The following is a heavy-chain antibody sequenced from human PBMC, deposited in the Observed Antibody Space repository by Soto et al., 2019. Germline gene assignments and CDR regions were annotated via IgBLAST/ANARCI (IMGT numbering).Heavy chain of an antibody. CDR2: ISGSGGST. D-gene: IGHD3-22*01. Sequence: GGSLRLSCAASGFTFSSYAMNWVRQAPGKGLEWVSVISGSGGSTYYADSVKGRFTISRDNSKNTMYLEMNSLRAEDTAVYYCAKDTFYHDSSGYYVFDYWGQGTLVTVSS. V-gene: IGHV3-23*01. J-gene: IGHJ4*02. CDR3: AKDTFYHDSSGYYVFDY. CDR1: GFTFSSYA.